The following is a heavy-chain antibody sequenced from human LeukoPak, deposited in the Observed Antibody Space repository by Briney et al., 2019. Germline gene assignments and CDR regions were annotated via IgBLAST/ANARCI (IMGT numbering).Heavy chain of an antibody. D-gene: IGHD3-22*01. Sequence: SETLSLTCTVSGYSISSGYYWGWIRQPPGKGLEWIGSIYYSGSTYYNPSLKSRVTISVDTSKNQFSLKLSSVTAADTAVYYCARDYYDSSGYYPDDYWGQGTLVTVSS. V-gene: IGHV4-38-2*02. CDR1: GYSISSGYY. CDR3: ARDYYDSSGYYPDDY. CDR2: IYYSGST. J-gene: IGHJ4*02.